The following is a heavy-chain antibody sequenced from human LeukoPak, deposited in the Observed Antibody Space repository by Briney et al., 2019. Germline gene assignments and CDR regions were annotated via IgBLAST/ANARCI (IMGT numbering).Heavy chain of an antibody. CDR3: ARDMTTVTTKDYYYYGMDV. J-gene: IGHJ6*02. Sequence: ASVKVSCKASGYTLTNFGISWVRQAPGQGLEWMGIINPSGGSTSYAQKFQGRVTMTRDTSTSTVYMELSSLRSEDTAVYYCARDMTTVTTKDYYYYGMDVWGQGTTVTVSS. D-gene: IGHD4-17*01. V-gene: IGHV1-46*01. CDR2: INPSGGST. CDR1: GYTLTNFG.